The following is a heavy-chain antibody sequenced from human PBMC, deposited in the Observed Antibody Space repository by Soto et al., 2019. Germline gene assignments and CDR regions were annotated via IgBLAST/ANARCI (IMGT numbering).Heavy chain of an antibody. D-gene: IGHD1-26*01. Sequence: GGSLRLSCAASVFTFSSDAMSWVRQARGKGLEWVSAISGSGGSTYYTDSVKGRFTISRDNSKNTLYLQMNSLRAEDTAVDYCAKDSSHIVGATPSDYWGQGTLVTVSS. J-gene: IGHJ4*02. V-gene: IGHV3-23*01. CDR1: VFTFSSDA. CDR3: AKDSSHIVGATPSDY. CDR2: ISGSGGST.